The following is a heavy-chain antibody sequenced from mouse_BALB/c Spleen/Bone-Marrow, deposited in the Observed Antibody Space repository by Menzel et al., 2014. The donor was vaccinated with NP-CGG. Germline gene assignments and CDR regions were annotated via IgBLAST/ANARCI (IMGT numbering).Heavy chain of an antibody. CDR2: IDPETGGT. V-gene: IGHV1-15*01. D-gene: IGHD4-1*01. J-gene: IGHJ4*01. CDR3: IRHWDYAMDY. CDR1: GYTFTDYE. Sequence: VQLQQSGAELVRPGASVTLSCKASGYTFTDYEMHWVKQTPVHGLEWIGAIDPETGGTAYNQKFKGKATLTADKSSSTAYMELRSLTSEDSAVYYCIRHWDYAMDYWGQGTSVTVSS.